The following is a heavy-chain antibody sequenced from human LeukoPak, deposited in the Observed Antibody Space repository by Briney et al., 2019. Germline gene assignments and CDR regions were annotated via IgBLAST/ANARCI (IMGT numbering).Heavy chain of an antibody. V-gene: IGHV3-30*18. J-gene: IGHJ4*02. CDR2: ISDDGRHR. D-gene: IGHD6-13*01. Sequence: GGSLRLSCAASGFTFNNYGIHYVRQAPGKGLEWVAVISDDGRHRNYADSVKGRFTISRDNPNSTLYLQMNSLRVEDTGVYYCAKDRETTASGTFDYWGQGTLVTVSS. CDR1: GFTFNNYG. CDR3: AKDRETTASGTFDY.